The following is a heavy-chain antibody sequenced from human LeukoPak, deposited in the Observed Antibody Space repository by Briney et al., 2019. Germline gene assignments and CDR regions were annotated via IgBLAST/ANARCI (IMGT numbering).Heavy chain of an antibody. Sequence: SETLSLTCTVSGGSISSYYWSWIRQPPGKGLEWIGYIYTSGSTNYNPSLKSRVTISVDTSKNLFSLKLSSVTAADTAVYYCARSSVVVPDAFDIWGQGTMVTVSS. V-gene: IGHV4-4*09. CDR2: IYTSGST. CDR1: GGSISSYY. J-gene: IGHJ3*02. CDR3: ARSSVVVPDAFDI. D-gene: IGHD2-21*01.